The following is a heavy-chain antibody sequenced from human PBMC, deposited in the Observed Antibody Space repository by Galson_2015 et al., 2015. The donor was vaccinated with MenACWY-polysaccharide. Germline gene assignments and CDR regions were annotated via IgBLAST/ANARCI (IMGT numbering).Heavy chain of an antibody. CDR1: GFTVSSNY. D-gene: IGHD3-22*01. CDR3: AREGDKDSSGHDAFEI. J-gene: IGHJ3*02. V-gene: IGHV3-53*01. Sequence: SLRLSCAASGFTVSSNYMSWVRQAPGKGLEWVSVIYSGGSTYYADSVKGRFTISRDNSKNTLYLQMNSLRAEDTAVYYCAREGDKDSSGHDAFEIWGQGTMVTVSS. CDR2: IYSGGST.